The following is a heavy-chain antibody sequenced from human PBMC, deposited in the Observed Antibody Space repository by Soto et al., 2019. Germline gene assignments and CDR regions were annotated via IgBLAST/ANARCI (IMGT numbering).Heavy chain of an antibody. D-gene: IGHD3-10*01. CDR1: GYTFTNSV. V-gene: IGHV1-3*01. CDR2: VNSGNDNT. Sequence: AAVKVSCKTSGYTFTNSVIHWVRQAPGQRLEWIGWVNSGNDNTKWSREFQGRLTLTKDTSATTAYMELSSLTPEDTAIYYCARDSGYGSGASVNHYLDYWGHGTLVTVSS. CDR3: ARDSGYGSGASVNHYLDY. J-gene: IGHJ4*01.